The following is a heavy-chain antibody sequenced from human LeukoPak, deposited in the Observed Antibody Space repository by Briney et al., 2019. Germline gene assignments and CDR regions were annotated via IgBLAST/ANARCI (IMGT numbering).Heavy chain of an antibody. CDR3: ARDLAVGATTGFDY. CDR1: GYTFTSYG. CDR2: ISAYNGNT. D-gene: IGHD1-26*01. V-gene: IGHV1-18*01. Sequence: ASVKVSCKASGYTFTSYGISRVRQAPGQGLEWMGWISAYNGNTNYAQKLQGRVTMTTDTSTSTAYMELRSLRSDDTAVYYCARDLAVGATTGFDYWGQGTLVTVSS. J-gene: IGHJ4*02.